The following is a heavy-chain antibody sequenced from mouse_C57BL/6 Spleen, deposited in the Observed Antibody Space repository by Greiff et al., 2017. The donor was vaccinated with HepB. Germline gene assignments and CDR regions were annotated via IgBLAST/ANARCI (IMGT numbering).Heavy chain of an antibody. D-gene: IGHD2-4*01. CDR2: IYPRSGNT. J-gene: IGHJ2*01. CDR3: ARRVYDYDGGYFDY. V-gene: IGHV1-81*01. Sequence: QVQLKESGAELARPGASVKLSCKASGYTFTSYGISWVKQRTGQGLEWIGEIYPRSGNTYYNEKFKGKATLTADKSSSTAYMELRSLTSEDSAVYFCARRVYDYDGGYFDYWGQGTTLTVSS. CDR1: GYTFTSYG.